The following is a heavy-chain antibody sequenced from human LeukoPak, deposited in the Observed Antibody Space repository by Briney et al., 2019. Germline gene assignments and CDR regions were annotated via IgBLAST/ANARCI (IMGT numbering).Heavy chain of an antibody. J-gene: IGHJ5*02. V-gene: IGHV4-34*01. D-gene: IGHD4-11*01. CDR2: INHSGST. CDR1: GESFSGYY. CDR3: ARGIYSNSENWFDP. Sequence: SETLSLTCAVYGESFSGYYWSWIRQPPGKGLEWIGEINHSGSTNYNPSLKSRVTISVDTSKNQFSLKLSSVTAADTAVYYCARGIYSNSENWFDPWGQGTLVTVSS.